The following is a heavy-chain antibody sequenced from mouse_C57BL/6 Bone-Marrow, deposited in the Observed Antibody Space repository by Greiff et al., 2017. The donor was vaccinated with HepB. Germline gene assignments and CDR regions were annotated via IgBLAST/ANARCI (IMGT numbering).Heavy chain of an antibody. D-gene: IGHD1-1*01. V-gene: IGHV1-82*01. CDR3: ASITTVVAKDFDY. CDR1: GYAFSSSW. CDR2: IYPGDGDT. Sequence: VQLQQSGPELVKPGASVKISCKASGYAFSSSWMNWVKQRPGKGLEWIGRIYPGDGDTNYNGKFKGKATLTADKSSSTAYMQLSSLTSEDSAVYFCASITTVVAKDFDYWGQGTTLTVSS. J-gene: IGHJ2*01.